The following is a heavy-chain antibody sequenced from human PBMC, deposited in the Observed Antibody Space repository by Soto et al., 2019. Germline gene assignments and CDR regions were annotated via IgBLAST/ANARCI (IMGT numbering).Heavy chain of an antibody. CDR3: AKDAPSSGFDY. V-gene: IGHV3-30*18. CDR2: ISYDGSNK. J-gene: IGHJ4*02. CDR1: GFTFSSYG. Sequence: GGSLRLSCAASGFTFSSYGMHWVRQAPGKGLEWVAVISYDGSNKYYADSVKGRFTISRDNSKNTLYLQMNSLRAEDTAVYYCAKDAPSSGFDYWGQGTLVTVSS.